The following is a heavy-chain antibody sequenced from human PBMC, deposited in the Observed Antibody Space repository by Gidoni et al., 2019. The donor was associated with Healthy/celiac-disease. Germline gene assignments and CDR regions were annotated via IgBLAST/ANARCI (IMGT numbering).Heavy chain of an antibody. V-gene: IGHV4-34*01. J-gene: IGHJ4*02. D-gene: IGHD5-18*01. Sequence: QVQLQQWGAGLLKPSETLSLTCAVYGGSFSGYYWSWIRQPPGKGLEWIGEINHSGSTNYNPSLKSRVTRSVDTSKNQFSLKLSSVTAADTAVYYCARVRGYSYALDYWGQGTLVTVSS. CDR1: GGSFSGYY. CDR2: INHSGST. CDR3: ARVRGYSYALDY.